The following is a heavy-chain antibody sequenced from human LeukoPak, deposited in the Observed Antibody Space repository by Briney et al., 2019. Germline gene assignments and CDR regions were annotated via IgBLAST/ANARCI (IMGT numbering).Heavy chain of an antibody. CDR1: AFTFSSYA. CDR2: ISGSGGST. Sequence: GGSLRLSWAASAFTFSSYAMSWVCQAPGKGLEWVSAISGSGGSTYYADSVKGRFTISRDNSKNTPYLQMNSLRAEDTAVYYCAKFIDSGTNDWFDPWGQGTLVTVSS. V-gene: IGHV3-23*01. D-gene: IGHD1-7*01. CDR3: AKFIDSGTNDWFDP. J-gene: IGHJ5*02.